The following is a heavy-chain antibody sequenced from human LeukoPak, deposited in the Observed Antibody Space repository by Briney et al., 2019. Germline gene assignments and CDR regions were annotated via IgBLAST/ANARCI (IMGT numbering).Heavy chain of an antibody. D-gene: IGHD2-2*01. CDR1: GGTFSSYA. J-gene: IGHJ4*02. Sequence: GSSVKVSCKASGGTFSSYAISWVRQAPGQGLEWMGGIIPIFGTANYAQKFRGRVTITADESTSTAYMELSSLRSEDTAVYYCARDTGDIVVVPAAYWGQGTLVTVSS. V-gene: IGHV1-69*01. CDR2: IIPIFGTA. CDR3: ARDTGDIVVVPAAY.